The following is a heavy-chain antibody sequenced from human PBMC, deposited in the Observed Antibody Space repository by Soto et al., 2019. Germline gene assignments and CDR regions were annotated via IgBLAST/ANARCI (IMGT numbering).Heavy chain of an antibody. Sequence: PSETLSLTCTVSGGSISSYYWSWIRQPPGKGLEWIGYIYYSGSTNYNPSLKSRVTISVDTSKNQFSLKLSSVTAADTAVYYCARAVVPAAWDYWGQGTLVTVSS. CDR2: IYYSGST. D-gene: IGHD2-2*01. CDR1: GGSISSYY. CDR3: ARAVVPAAWDY. V-gene: IGHV4-59*01. J-gene: IGHJ4*02.